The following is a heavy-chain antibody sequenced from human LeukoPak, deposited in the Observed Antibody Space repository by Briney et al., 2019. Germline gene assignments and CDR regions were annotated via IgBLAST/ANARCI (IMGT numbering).Heavy chain of an antibody. CDR2: ISGSGGST. Sequence: PGGSLRLSCAASGFTFSSYAMSWVRQAPGKGLEWVSAISGSGGSTYYADSVKGRFTISRDNSKNTLYLQMNSLRAEDTAVYYCAKDRDCSSTSCYGGNYWGQGTLVTVSP. CDR3: AKDRDCSSTSCYGGNY. CDR1: GFTFSSYA. V-gene: IGHV3-23*01. D-gene: IGHD2-2*01. J-gene: IGHJ4*02.